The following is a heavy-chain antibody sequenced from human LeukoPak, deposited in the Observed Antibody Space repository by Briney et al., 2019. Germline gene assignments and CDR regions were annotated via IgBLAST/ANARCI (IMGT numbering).Heavy chain of an antibody. V-gene: IGHV3-23*01. CDR2: ISGSGGST. CDR3: AKVREYYDSSGYYFDY. D-gene: IGHD3-22*01. Sequence: ETLSLTCTVSGGSISSYYWSWIRQPPGKGLEWVSAISGSGGSTYYADSVKGRFTISRDNSKNTLYLQMNSMRAEDTAVYYCAKVREYYDSSGYYFDYWGQGTLVTVSS. CDR1: GGSISSYY. J-gene: IGHJ4*02.